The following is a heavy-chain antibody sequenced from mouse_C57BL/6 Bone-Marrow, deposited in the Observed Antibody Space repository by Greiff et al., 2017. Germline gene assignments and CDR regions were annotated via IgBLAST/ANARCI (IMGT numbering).Heavy chain of an antibody. CDR3: ARLYYYGRDWYFDV. CDR2: IYPRSGNT. D-gene: IGHD1-1*01. CDR1: GYTFTSYG. Sequence: QVQLQQSGAELARPGASVKLSCKASGYTFTSYGISWVKQRTGQGLEWIGEIYPRSGNTYYNEKFKGKATLTAAKSSSTAYMELRSLTSEDSAVYFCARLYYYGRDWYFDVWGTGTTVTVSS. J-gene: IGHJ1*03. V-gene: IGHV1-81*01.